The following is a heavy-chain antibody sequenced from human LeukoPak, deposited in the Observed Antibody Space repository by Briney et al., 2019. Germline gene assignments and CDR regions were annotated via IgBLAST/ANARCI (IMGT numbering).Heavy chain of an antibody. J-gene: IGHJ4*02. CDR3: ARQPRDGYNPRPYYFDY. CDR2: MYYSGST. Sequence: SETLSLTCTVSGASISSSSYYWGWVRQPPGKGLEWIVSMYYSGSTYYNPSLKSRVTTSVDTSKNQFSLKLSSMTAADTAVYYCARQPRDGYNPRPYYFDYWGQGTLVTVSS. V-gene: IGHV4-39*01. D-gene: IGHD5-24*01. CDR1: GASISSSSYY.